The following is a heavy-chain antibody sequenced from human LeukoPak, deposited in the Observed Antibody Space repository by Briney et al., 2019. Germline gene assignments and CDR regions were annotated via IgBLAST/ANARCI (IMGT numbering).Heavy chain of an antibody. V-gene: IGHV3-64D*06. CDR1: GFVFSIYT. J-gene: IGHJ4*02. CDR2: ISGCGNGGSI. D-gene: IGHD1-26*01. CDR3: VKDFGRIRGSPDS. Sequence: GGSLRLSCSASGFVFSIYTMYWVRQAPGKGPEYVSTISGCGNGGSIYYADSVKGRFTISRDDSKSIVYLQMNGLRSEDTAVYYCVKDFGRIRGSPDSWGQGTLVTVSS.